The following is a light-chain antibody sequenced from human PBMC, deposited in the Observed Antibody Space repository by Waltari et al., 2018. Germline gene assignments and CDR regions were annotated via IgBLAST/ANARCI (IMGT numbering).Light chain of an antibody. V-gene: IGKV3-11*01. CDR3: QQRSTWPPFT. CDR2: DAS. Sequence: EIVLTQSPATLSLSPGERATLSCRASQSVSKYLAWYQQKPGQAPRLLIYDASNRATGIPARFSGSGSGTDFNLTISSLEPEDLAVYYCQQRSTWPPFTFGPGTTLDS. J-gene: IGKJ3*01. CDR1: QSVSKY.